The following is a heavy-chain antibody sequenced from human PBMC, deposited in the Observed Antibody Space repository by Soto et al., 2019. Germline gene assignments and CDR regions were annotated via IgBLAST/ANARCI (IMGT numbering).Heavy chain of an antibody. J-gene: IGHJ3*02. CDR2: ISYRGNT. D-gene: IGHD5-12*01. CDR3: ARETVMATRNRGDAFDI. V-gene: IGHV4-59*01. CDR1: GGSISSYY. Sequence: SETLSLACIDSGGSISSYYCNWIRQPPGKGLEWIGYISYRGNTNYNPSLKSRVTISVDTSKNQFSLKLDSVTAVDTAVYYCARETVMATRNRGDAFDIWGQGTMVTVPS.